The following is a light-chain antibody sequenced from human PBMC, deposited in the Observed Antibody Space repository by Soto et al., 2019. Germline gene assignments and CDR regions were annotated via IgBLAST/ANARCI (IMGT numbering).Light chain of an antibody. Sequence: QSVLTQPPSVSGAPGQTVTISCTGSSSNIGAVYDVHWYQQLPGTAPKLLIYVNSNRPSGVPDRFSGSKSGTSASLAITGLPAEDEADYYCQSYDSCLSAHVVFGAGTQLTVL. CDR1: SSNIGAVYD. CDR2: VNS. CDR3: QSYDSCLSAHVV. V-gene: IGLV1-40*01. J-gene: IGLJ2*01.